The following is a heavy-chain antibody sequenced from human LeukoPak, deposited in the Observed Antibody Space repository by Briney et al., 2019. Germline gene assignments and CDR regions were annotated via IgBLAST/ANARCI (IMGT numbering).Heavy chain of an antibody. D-gene: IGHD6-6*01. J-gene: IGHJ6*03. CDR1: GGSISSSTYY. CDR2: IYTSGST. CDR3: ARSVLYYYYMDV. Sequence: SETLSLTCTVSGGSISSSTYYWGWIRQPPGKGLEWIGRIYTSGSTNYDPSLKSRVTMSVDTSKNQFSLKLSSVTAADTAVYYCARSVLYYYYMDVWGKGTTVTVSS. V-gene: IGHV4-39*07.